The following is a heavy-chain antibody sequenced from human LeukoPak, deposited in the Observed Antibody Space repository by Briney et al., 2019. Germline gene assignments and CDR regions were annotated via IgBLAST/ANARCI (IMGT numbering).Heavy chain of an antibody. CDR1: GFTVTNNY. J-gene: IGHJ4*02. V-gene: IGHV3-33*08. CDR2: IWYDGSNK. Sequence: GGSLRLSCAASGFTVTNNYMTWVRQAPGKGLEWVAVIWYDGSNKYYADSVKGRFTISRDNSKNTLYLQMNSLRAEDTAVYYCARDQAPYGDYVPTYWGQGTLVTVSS. CDR3: ARDQAPYGDYVPTY. D-gene: IGHD4-17*01.